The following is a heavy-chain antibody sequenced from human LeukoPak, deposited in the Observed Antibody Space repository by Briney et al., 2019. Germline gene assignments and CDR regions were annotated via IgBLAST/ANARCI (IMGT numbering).Heavy chain of an antibody. CDR2: INDRGIAT. J-gene: IGHJ4*02. Sequence: GGSLRLSCAASGFTFSSYSMNWVRQAPGKGLEWVSTINDRGIATYYADSVKGRFTISRDNSKNTLYLQMNSLRAEDTAVYYCAKGTMDGGQYYYDSNGGQGTLVTVSS. V-gene: IGHV3-23*01. D-gene: IGHD3-22*01. CDR1: GFTFSSYS. CDR3: AKGTMDGGQYYYDSN.